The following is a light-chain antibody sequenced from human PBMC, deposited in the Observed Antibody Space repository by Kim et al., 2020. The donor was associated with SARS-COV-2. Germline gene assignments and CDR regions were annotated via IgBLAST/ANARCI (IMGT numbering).Light chain of an antibody. CDR2: SAS. J-gene: IGKJ1*01. V-gene: IGKV3-20*01. Sequence: ENVLTQSPDPLSLSPGERATLSCRASQSVSSNFLAWYQHKTGQASRLLIYSASGRASGIPDRFSGSGSGTDFTLAISTLEPEDFAVYYCQQYATSPETFGQGTKVEIK. CDR3: QQYATSPET. CDR1: QSVSSNF.